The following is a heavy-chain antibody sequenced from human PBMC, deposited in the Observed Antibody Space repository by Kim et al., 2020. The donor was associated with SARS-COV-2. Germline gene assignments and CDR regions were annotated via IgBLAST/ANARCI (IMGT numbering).Heavy chain of an antibody. CDR3: AKARGSSTSCSDY. D-gene: IGHD2-2*01. J-gene: IGHJ4*02. CDR2: ISDDGSNK. V-gene: IGHV3-30*18. Sequence: GGSLRLSCAASGFAFSSYAMHWVRQAPGKGLEWVAVISDDGSNKYYADSVKGRFTISRDNSKNMLYLQMNSLRAEDTAVYYCAKARGSSTSCSDYWGQGILVIVSS. CDR1: GFAFSSYA.